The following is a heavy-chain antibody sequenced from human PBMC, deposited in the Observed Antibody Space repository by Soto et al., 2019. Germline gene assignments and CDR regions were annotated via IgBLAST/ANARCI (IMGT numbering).Heavy chain of an antibody. J-gene: IGHJ5*02. V-gene: IGHV1-46*01. Sequence: ASVKVSCKASGYTLTRYCIHWVRQAPGQGLEWMGIINPNSGSTSYAQKFQDRVTMTRDTSTSTVYMELSSLRSEDTAVYYCARDIVVAPTARGWFDPWGQGTLVTAPQ. D-gene: IGHD2-2*01. CDR3: ARDIVVAPTARGWFDP. CDR1: GYTLTRYC. CDR2: INPNSGST.